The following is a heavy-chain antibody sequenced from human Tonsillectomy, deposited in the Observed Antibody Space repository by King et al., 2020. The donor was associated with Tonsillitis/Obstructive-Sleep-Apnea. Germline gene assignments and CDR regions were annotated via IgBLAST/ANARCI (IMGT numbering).Heavy chain of an antibody. Sequence: VQLVQSGAEVKKPGESLKISCKGSGYSFTNYWIGWVRQKPGKGLEWMGIIHPGDSDTRYRPSFQGQDSADKSFSTAYLQWSSLKASDTAIYYCARCFYYGSGSYYMAASDIWGQGTMVIVSS. D-gene: IGHD3-10*01. CDR2: IHPGDSDT. V-gene: IGHV5-51*01. CDR1: GYSFTNYW. J-gene: IGHJ3*02. CDR3: ARCFYYGSGSYYMAASDI.